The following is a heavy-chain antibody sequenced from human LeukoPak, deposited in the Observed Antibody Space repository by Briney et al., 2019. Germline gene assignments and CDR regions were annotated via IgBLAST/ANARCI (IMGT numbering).Heavy chain of an antibody. CDR1: GFTFSSYA. V-gene: IGHV3-23*01. Sequence: PGGSLRLSCAASGFTFSSYAMSWVRQAPGKGLEWVSAISGSGGSTYYADSVKGRFTISRDNSKNTLYLQMNSLRAEDTAVYYCAMTRITIFGVVTHYFDYWGQGTLVTVSS. D-gene: IGHD3-3*01. CDR3: AMTRITIFGVVTHYFDY. CDR2: ISGSGGST. J-gene: IGHJ4*02.